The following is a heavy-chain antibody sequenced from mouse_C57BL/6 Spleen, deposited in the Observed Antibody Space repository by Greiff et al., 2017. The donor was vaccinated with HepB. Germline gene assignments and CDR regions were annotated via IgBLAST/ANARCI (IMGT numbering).Heavy chain of an antibody. V-gene: IGHV1-26*01. CDR3: ARGEGRGFDY. CDR1: GYTFTDYY. J-gene: IGHJ2*01. CDR2: INPNNGGT. Sequence: EVQLQQSGPELVKPGASVKISCKASGYTFTDYYMNWVKQSHGKSLEWIGDINPNNGGTSYNQKFKGKATLTVDKSSSTAYMELRSLTSEDSAVYYCARGEGRGFDYWGQGTTLTVSS.